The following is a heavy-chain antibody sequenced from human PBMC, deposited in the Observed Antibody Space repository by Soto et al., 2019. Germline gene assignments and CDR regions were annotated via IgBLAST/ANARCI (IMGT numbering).Heavy chain of an antibody. J-gene: IGHJ5*02. CDR2: ICYSGST. CDR3: ASGSMTRRPWFDP. D-gene: IGHD6-25*01. CDR1: GGSINSGDFY. V-gene: IGHV4-30-4*01. Sequence: SETLSLTCSVSGGSINSGDFYWRWIRQSPGKDLKWIAHICYSGSTYYSPSLKSRLTMSVDTSKNQFSLRLTSVTAADTATYYCASGSMTRRPWFDPWGQGTLVTVSS.